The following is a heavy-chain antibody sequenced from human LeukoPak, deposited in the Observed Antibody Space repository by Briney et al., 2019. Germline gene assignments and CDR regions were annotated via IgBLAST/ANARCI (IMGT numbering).Heavy chain of an antibody. CDR2: ISAYNGNT. V-gene: IGHV1-18*01. Sequence: VASVKVSCKASGGTFSSYAISWVRQAPGQGLEWMGWISAYNGNTNYAQKLQGRVTMTTDTSTSTAYMELRSLRSDDTAVYYCAREPTYYYDSSGYYHDAFDIWGQGTMVTVSS. CDR1: GGTFSSYA. CDR3: AREPTYYYDSSGYYHDAFDI. J-gene: IGHJ3*02. D-gene: IGHD3-22*01.